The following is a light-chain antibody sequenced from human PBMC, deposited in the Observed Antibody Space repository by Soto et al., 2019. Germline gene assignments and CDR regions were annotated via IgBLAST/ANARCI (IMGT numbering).Light chain of an antibody. CDR3: QRSYITPWT. Sequence: DIQMTQSPSSLSASVGDRVTITCRASQSISTHLSWYQQTPGKAPKLLIYAASSLQSGVPSRFSGTGSGTDFTLTISSLQPEDFDTYYCQRSYITPWTLGQGTKVDIK. V-gene: IGKV1-39*01. CDR1: QSISTH. CDR2: AAS. J-gene: IGKJ1*01.